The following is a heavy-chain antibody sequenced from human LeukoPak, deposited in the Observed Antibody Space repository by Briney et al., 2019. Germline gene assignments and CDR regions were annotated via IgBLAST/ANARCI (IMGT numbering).Heavy chain of an antibody. D-gene: IGHD6-13*01. CDR3: ARGGIALTNWFDP. CDR1: GVSISSSSYY. Sequence: SETLSLTCTVSGVSISSSSYYWGWIRQPPGKGLEWIGSIYYSGSTYYNPSLKSRVTISVDTSKNQFSLKLSSVTAADTAVYYCARGGIALTNWFDPWGQGTLVTVSS. J-gene: IGHJ5*02. V-gene: IGHV4-39*01. CDR2: IYYSGST.